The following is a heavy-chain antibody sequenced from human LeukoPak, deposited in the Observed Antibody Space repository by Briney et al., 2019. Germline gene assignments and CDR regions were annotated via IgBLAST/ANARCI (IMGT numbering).Heavy chain of an antibody. V-gene: IGHV3-74*01. CDR3: ARSDYFHN. CDR2: SKYDGSTK. D-gene: IGHD2/OR15-2a*01. J-gene: IGHJ3*01. CDR1: EFSLSGSW. Sequence: PGGSLRLSCEASEFSLSGSWMHWVRQAPGKGLMWVSQSKYDGSTKSYAASVRGRFTISRDNAKNTLYLHMDSLRAEDTAVYYCARSDYFHNWGQGTMVVVSA.